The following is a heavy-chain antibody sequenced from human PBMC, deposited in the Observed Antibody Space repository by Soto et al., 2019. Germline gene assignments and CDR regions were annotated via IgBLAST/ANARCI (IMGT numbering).Heavy chain of an antibody. Sequence: GWSLRLSCAASGITFSSYAMNWVRQAPGKGLEWVSAISGSGGSTYYADSVQGRFTISRDNPKNPLYLQMNSLRPEDTAVYSCAKERGSSWNDAFDIWGQGTRVTVSS. D-gene: IGHD6-13*01. CDR3: AKERGSSWNDAFDI. J-gene: IGHJ3*02. CDR2: ISGSGGST. V-gene: IGHV3-23*01. CDR1: GITFSSYA.